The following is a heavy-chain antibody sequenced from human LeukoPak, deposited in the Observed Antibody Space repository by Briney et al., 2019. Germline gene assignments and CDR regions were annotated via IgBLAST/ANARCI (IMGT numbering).Heavy chain of an antibody. CDR1: GGSFSGYF. CDR3: ARHVGFRENDAFDI. Sequence: PSETLSLTCAVYGGSFSGYFWSWIRQPPGKGLEWIGEINHRGSTNYNPSLRSRVTILVDTSKNQLSLKLNSVTAADTAVHYCARHVGFRENDAFDIWGQGTMVTVSS. J-gene: IGHJ3*02. V-gene: IGHV4-34*01. D-gene: IGHD3-3*01. CDR2: INHRGST.